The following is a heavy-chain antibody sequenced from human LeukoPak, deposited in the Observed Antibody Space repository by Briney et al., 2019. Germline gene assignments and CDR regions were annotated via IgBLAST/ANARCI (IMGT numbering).Heavy chain of an antibody. V-gene: IGHV3-23*01. Sequence: GGSLRLSCAASGFTVSSNYMSWVRQAPGKGLEGVSAISGSGGSTYYADSVKGRFTISRDNSKNTLYLQMNSLRAEDTAVYYCAKDHKAAGTSSYFQHWGQGTLVTVSS. D-gene: IGHD6-13*01. CDR2: ISGSGGST. CDR3: AKDHKAAGTSSYFQH. J-gene: IGHJ1*01. CDR1: GFTVSSNY.